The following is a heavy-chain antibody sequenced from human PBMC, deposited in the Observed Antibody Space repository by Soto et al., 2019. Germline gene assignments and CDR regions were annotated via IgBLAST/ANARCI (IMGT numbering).Heavy chain of an antibody. Sequence: QVQVVESGGGVVQPGRSLRLSCAASGFTFSNFDMHWVRQAPGKGLEWVAVIWHDGKNKYYADSAEGRFTISRDNSKNTLYLQLNSLRAEDTAVYYCARDPGQDEAMDYWGQGTLVTVSS. CDR1: GFTFSNFD. V-gene: IGHV3-33*01. CDR2: IWHDGKNK. J-gene: IGHJ4*02. CDR3: ARDPGQDEAMDY.